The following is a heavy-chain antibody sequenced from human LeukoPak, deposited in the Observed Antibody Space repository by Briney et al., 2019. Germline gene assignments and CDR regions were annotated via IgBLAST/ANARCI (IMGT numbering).Heavy chain of an antibody. J-gene: IGHJ5*02. CDR2: INPSGGST. CDR1: GYTFTSYY. Sequence: ASVKVSCKASGYTFTSYYMHWVRQAPGQGLEWMGIINPSGGSTSYAQEFQGRVTMTRDTSTSTVYMELSSLRSEDTAVYYCARWECSSTSCFPGDWFDPWGQGTLVTVSS. V-gene: IGHV1-46*01. CDR3: ARWECSSTSCFPGDWFDP. D-gene: IGHD2-2*01.